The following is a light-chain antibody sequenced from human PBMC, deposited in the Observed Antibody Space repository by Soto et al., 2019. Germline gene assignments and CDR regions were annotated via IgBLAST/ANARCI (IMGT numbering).Light chain of an antibody. CDR1: SSNIGATYD. CDR2: GNS. V-gene: IGLV1-40*01. J-gene: IGLJ1*01. Sequence: QLVLTQPPSVSGAPGQRVTISCTGSSSNIGATYDVQWYQQLPGTAPKLLIYGNSNRPSGVPDRFSGSKSGTSASLAITGLQVDDEADDYCQSYDSSLSAHYVFGTGTKVTVL. CDR3: QSYDSSLSAHYV.